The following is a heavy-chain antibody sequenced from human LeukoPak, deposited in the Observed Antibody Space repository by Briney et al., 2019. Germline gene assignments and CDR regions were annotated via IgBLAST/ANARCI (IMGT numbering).Heavy chain of an antibody. D-gene: IGHD5-12*01. CDR3: AKEGYSGYDYRHY. CDR2: IYYSGST. Sequence: SETLSLTCTVSGGSISSSSYYWGWIRQPPGKGLEWIGSIYYSGSTYYNPSLKSRVTISVDTSKNQFSLKLSSVTAADTAVYYCAKEGYSGYDYRHYWGQGTLVTVSS. V-gene: IGHV4-39*07. CDR1: GGSISSSSYY. J-gene: IGHJ4*02.